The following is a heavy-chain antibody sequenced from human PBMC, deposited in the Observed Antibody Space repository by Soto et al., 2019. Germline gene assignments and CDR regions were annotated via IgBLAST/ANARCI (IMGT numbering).Heavy chain of an antibody. J-gene: IGHJ6*03. D-gene: IGHD1-7*01. CDR3: ARTGELRFFDYYYYMDV. Sequence: SETLSLTCAVYGGSFSGYYWSWIRQPPGKGLEWIGEINHSGSINYNPSLKSRVTISVDTSKNQFSLKLSSVTAADTAVYYCARTGELRFFDYYYYMDVWGKGTTVTVSS. V-gene: IGHV4-34*01. CDR2: INHSGSI. CDR1: GGSFSGYY.